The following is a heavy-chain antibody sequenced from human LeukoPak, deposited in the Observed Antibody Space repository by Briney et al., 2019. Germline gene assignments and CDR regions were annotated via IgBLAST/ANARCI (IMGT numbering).Heavy chain of an antibody. V-gene: IGHV1-2*02. J-gene: IGHJ4*02. CDR2: INPNSGGT. CDR3: ARVVPAARDADY. Sequence: GASVKVSCKASGYTFTSYDINWVRQAPGQGLEWMGWINPNSGGTNYAQKFQGRVTMTRDTSISTAYMELSRLRSDDTAVYYCARVVPAARDADYWGQGTLVTVSS. CDR1: GYTFTSYD. D-gene: IGHD2-2*01.